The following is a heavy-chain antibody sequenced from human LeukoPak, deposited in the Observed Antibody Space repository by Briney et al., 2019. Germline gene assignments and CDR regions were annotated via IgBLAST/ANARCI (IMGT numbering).Heavy chain of an antibody. CDR3: ARATLRLNWFDP. Sequence: SETLSLTCAVYGGSFSDYYWSWIRQPPGKGLEWIGEINHSGSTNSNPSLKSRVTISVDTSKNQFSLKLSSVTAADTAVYYCARATLRLNWFDPWGQGTLVTVSS. V-gene: IGHV4-34*01. D-gene: IGHD1-1*01. CDR2: INHSGST. CDR1: GGSFSDYY. J-gene: IGHJ5*02.